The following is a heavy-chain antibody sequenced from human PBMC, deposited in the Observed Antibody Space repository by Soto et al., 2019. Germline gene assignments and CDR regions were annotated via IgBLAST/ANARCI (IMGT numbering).Heavy chain of an antibody. V-gene: IGHV1-69*01. J-gene: IGHJ6*02. CDR3: ARSGMERRTYYYGMDV. CDR2: IIPIFGTA. CDR1: GGTFSSYA. Sequence: QVQLVQSGAEVKKPGSSVKVSCKASGGTFSSYAISWVRQAPGQGLEWMGGIIPIFGTANYAQKFQGRVTIPADEATSTAYMELSSLRSEDTAVYYCARSGMERRTYYYGMDVWGQGTTVTVSS. D-gene: IGHD1-1*01.